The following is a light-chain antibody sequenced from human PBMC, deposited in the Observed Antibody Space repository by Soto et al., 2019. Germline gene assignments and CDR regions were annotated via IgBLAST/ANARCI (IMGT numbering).Light chain of an antibody. J-gene: IGLJ3*02. V-gene: IGLV2-14*01. CDR3: SSYTSSSTWV. CDR2: EVN. Sequence: QSALTQPASVSGSPGQSITISCTGTSSDVGGYKYVSWYQQHPGKAPKLMIYEVNNRPSGVSNRFSGSKSGNTASLTLSGLQAEDEADYYCSSYTSSSTWVFGGGTKLTVL. CDR1: SSDVGGYKY.